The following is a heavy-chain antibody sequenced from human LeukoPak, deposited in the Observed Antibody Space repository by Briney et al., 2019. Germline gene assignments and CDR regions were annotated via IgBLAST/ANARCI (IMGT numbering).Heavy chain of an antibody. V-gene: IGHV4-59*01. Sequence: SETLSLTCTVYGDSISSYYWSWIRQPPGKGLDWIGNIYYSGNTNYNPSLKSRVTISVDTSKNQFSLKLTSVTAADTAIYYCARPARYCSGGSCWDSWGQGTLVTVSS. CDR3: ARPARYCSGGSCWDS. D-gene: IGHD2-15*01. J-gene: IGHJ4*02. CDR1: GDSISSYY. CDR2: IYYSGNT.